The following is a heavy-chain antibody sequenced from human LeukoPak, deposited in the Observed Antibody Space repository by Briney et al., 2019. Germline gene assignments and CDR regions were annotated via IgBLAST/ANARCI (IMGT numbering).Heavy chain of an antibody. J-gene: IGHJ1*01. CDR2: ISSSSSYV. V-gene: IGHV3-21*01. D-gene: IGHD6-13*01. Sequence: GGSLRLSCAASGFTFNSYSMNWVRQAPGKGLEWVASISSSSSYVYYADSMKGRFSISRDNARNSLYLQMNSLRADDTAVYYCARGGYSSTLYGRYQHWGQGTLVTVSP. CDR3: ARGGYSSTLYGRYQH. CDR1: GFTFNSYS.